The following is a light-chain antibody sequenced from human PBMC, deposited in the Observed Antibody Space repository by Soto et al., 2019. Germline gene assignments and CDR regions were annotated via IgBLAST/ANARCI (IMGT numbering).Light chain of an antibody. J-gene: IGLJ3*02. V-gene: IGLV1-51*02. Sequence: HSVLTQPPSVSAAPGQKVTISCSGSSSNIGNNYVSWYQQLPGTAPKLLIYENNRRPSGIPDRFSGSRAGTSATLGITGLQTGDEADYYCGTWDDSPYAWVFAGGTKLTVL. CDR1: SSNIGNNY. CDR2: ENN. CDR3: GTWDDSPYAWV.